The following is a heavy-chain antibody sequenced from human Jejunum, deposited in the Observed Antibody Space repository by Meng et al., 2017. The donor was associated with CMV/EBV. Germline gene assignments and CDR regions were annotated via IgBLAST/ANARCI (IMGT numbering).Heavy chain of an antibody. J-gene: IGHJ4*01. CDR2: INARDYTP. CDR1: FSFRKSP. CDR3: TTDHVSRRFLLLLF. D-gene: IGHD2-21*01. Sequence: FSFRKSPMHRLHQAPGTRLDIVPAINARDYTPYYANSVKSRFTISQVNSENTLFLQMSSLRAEDTAVYYCTTDHVSRRFLLLLFWGQGTRVTVSS. V-gene: IGHV3-23*01.